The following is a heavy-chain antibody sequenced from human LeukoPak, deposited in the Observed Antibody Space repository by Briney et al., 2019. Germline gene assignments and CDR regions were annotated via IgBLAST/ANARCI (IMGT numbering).Heavy chain of an antibody. Sequence: TSETLSLTCTVSGGSISGYYWSWIRQPPGKGLEWIGYIYYSGSTSYNPSLKSRVTISVDTSKNQFSLKVRSVTAADTAVYYSARDRLDYTVGGDAFDIWGQGTMVTVSS. D-gene: IGHD4-11*01. CDR3: ARDRLDYTVGGDAFDI. CDR1: GGSISGYY. V-gene: IGHV4-59*01. CDR2: IYYSGST. J-gene: IGHJ3*02.